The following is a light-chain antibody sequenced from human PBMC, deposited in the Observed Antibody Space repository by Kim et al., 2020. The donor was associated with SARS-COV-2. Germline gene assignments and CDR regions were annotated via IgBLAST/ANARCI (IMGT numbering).Light chain of an antibody. J-gene: IGKJ1*01. V-gene: IGKV3-20*01. Sequence: IVLTQSPGTLSLSPGERATLSCRASQSISSSYLAWYQQKPGQAPRLLIYGASSRATGIPDRFSGSGSGTDFTLTISRLESEDFAVYHCQQYSSSPRRFGQGTKVDIK. CDR2: GAS. CDR1: QSISSSY. CDR3: QQYSSSPRR.